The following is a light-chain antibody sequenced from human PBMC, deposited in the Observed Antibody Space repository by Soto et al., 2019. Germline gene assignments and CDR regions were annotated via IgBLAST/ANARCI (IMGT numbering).Light chain of an antibody. Sequence: EIVLTQSPGTLSLSPGERATLSCRASQSVSSSYLAWYQQKPGQAPRLLIYGASNRATGIPDRFSGSGSGTDCTLTISRLAPEDFVVYYCQQYGSSPYTFGQGTKLEIK. CDR2: GAS. J-gene: IGKJ2*01. CDR3: QQYGSSPYT. CDR1: QSVSSSY. V-gene: IGKV3-20*01.